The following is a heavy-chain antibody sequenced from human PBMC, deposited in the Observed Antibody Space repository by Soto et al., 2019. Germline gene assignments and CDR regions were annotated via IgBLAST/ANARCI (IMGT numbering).Heavy chain of an antibody. Sequence: EVLLLESGGGLVQPGGSLRLSCAASGFTFSSYAMSWVSQAPGKGLEWVSVISKNGGTIYYADSVKGRFTISRDNSKNTLYLQMNSLRAEDTAVYYCAKANGYASWYFDYWGKGTLVTFSS. CDR3: AKANGYASWYFDY. D-gene: IGHD5-12*01. CDR1: GFTFSSYA. J-gene: IGHJ4*02. CDR2: ISKNGGTI. V-gene: IGHV3-23*01.